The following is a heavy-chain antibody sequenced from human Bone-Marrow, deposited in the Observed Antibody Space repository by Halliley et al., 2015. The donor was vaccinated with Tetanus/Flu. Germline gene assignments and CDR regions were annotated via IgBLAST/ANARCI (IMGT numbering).Heavy chain of an antibody. D-gene: IGHD6-13*01. Sequence: LEWIGYIFYDGSTDYNPSLKSRVTISVDTSKNQISLNLSSVTAADTAVYFCARVAAPRLIDSWGQGTLVTVAS. CDR3: ARVAAPRLIDS. J-gene: IGHJ4*02. CDR2: IFYDGST. V-gene: IGHV4-34*11.